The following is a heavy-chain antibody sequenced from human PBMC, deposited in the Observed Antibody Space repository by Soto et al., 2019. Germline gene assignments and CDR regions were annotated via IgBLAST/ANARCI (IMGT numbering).Heavy chain of an antibody. CDR3: ARDKDLQPTVWGF. J-gene: IGHJ4*02. V-gene: IGHV4-31*03. Sequence: LSLTCTVSGDSMATGGHYYNWIRQVPGKGLEWIGYVYYSGATHYTPSLRARATISRDTSKNQFSLRLISVTAADTALYYCARDKDLQPTVWGFWGQGIQVTVSS. D-gene: IGHD3-16*01. CDR2: VYYSGAT. CDR1: GDSMATGGHY.